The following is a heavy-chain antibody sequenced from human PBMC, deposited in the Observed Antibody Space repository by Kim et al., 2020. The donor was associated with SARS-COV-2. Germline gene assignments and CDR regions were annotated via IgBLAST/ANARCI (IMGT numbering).Heavy chain of an antibody. V-gene: IGHV3-49*01. CDR2: IRSKPYGGTT. CDR3: TRVIFYYGSGSYLYYFDY. CDR1: GFTFDDYG. D-gene: IGHD3-10*01. J-gene: IGHJ4*02. Sequence: GGSLRLSCTASGFTFDDYGMSWIRQAPGKGLEWVGFIRSKPYGGTTEYAASMKDRFTISREGSKSIAYLQMNSLKTEDTAVYYCTRVIFYYGSGSYLYYFDYWGQGTLVTVSS.